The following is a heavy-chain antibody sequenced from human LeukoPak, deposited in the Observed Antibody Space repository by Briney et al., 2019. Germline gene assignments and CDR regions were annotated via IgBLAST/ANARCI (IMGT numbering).Heavy chain of an antibody. CDR2: ISSSSSYI. J-gene: IGHJ4*02. CDR1: GFTFSSYS. CDR3: ARVLRFLDYFDY. Sequence: GGSLRLSCAAFGFTFSSYSMNWVRQAPGKGLEWVSSISSSSSYIYYADSVKGRFTISRDNAKNSLYLQMNSLRAEDTAVYYCARVLRFLDYFDYWGQGTLVTVSS. V-gene: IGHV3-21*01. D-gene: IGHD3-3*01.